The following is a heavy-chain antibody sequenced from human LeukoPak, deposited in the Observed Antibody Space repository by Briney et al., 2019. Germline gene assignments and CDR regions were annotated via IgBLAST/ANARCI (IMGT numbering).Heavy chain of an antibody. CDR3: ARDNDSRDPPHFDY. CDR1: GYTFTSYG. D-gene: IGHD3-16*01. J-gene: IGHJ4*02. Sequence: ASVKVSCKASGYTFTSYGISWVRQAPGQGLEWIGWISAYNGNTNYAQKFRGGVTITADKSTRTAYMELSSLRSEDKAVYYCARDNDSRDPPHFDYWGQGTLVTVSS. CDR2: ISAYNGNT. V-gene: IGHV1-18*01.